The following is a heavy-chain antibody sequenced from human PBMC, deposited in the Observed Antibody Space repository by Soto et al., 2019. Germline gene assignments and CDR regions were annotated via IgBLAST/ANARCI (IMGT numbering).Heavy chain of an antibody. J-gene: IGHJ4*02. CDR2: IFFTGNI. V-gene: IGHV4-39*07. Sequence: SETLSLTCTVSGASLSSISYYWGWIRQPPGKGLEWVGSIFFTGNIYYNPSLKSRVTISVDTSRNQFSLMVNSVTAAETAVYFCARARYYDWCFDLWGLGTPVTVSS. D-gene: IGHD3-9*01. CDR1: GASLSSISYY. CDR3: ARARYYDWCFDL.